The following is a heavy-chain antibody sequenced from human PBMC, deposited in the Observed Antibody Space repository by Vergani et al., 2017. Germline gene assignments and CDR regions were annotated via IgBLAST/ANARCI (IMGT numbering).Heavy chain of an antibody. D-gene: IGHD1-1*01. CDR3: ARHTTYTDS. J-gene: IGHJ4*02. CDR2: IYPADSDT. Sequence: EVQLLQSEGAVVQPGGSLRLSCVASGFTFSSHAMSWVRQGHGQGLEWMGIIYPADSDTRYSPSFQGQVTISADKSISTAFLQWDSLKASDTALYYCARHTTYTDSWGQGTLVTVSS. CDR1: GFTFSSHA. V-gene: IGHV5-51*01.